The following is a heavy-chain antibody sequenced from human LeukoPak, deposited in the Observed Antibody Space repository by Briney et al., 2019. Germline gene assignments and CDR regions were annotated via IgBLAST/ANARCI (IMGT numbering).Heavy chain of an antibody. J-gene: IGHJ4*02. V-gene: IGHV3-23*01. CDR2: ISGSGGST. CDR1: GFSFSSYA. Sequence: GGSLRLSCAASGFSFSSYAMGWVRQAPGKGLEWVSSISGSGGSTNYADSVKGRFTISRDNSKNTLYLQMNSLRAEDTAVYYCAKDGGNIVVVVAALHYWGQGTLVTVSS. D-gene: IGHD2-15*01. CDR3: AKDGGNIVVVVAALHY.